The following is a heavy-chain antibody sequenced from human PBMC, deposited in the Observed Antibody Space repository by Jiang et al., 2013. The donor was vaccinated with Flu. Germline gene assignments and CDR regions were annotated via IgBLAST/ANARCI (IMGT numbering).Heavy chain of an antibody. V-gene: IGHV3-53*01. CDR2: IYSGGST. D-gene: IGHD6-19*01. Sequence: QLVESGGGLIQPGGSLRLSCAASGFTVSSNYMSWVRQAPGKGLEWVSVIYSGGSTYYADSVKGRFTISRDNSKNTLYLQMNSLRAEDTAVYYCARGFSGWQRGYFDYWGQGTLVTVSS. CDR3: ARGFSGWQRGYFDY. J-gene: IGHJ4*02. CDR1: GFTVSSNY.